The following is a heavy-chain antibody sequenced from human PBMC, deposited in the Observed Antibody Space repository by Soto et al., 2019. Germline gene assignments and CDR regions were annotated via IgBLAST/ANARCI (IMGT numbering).Heavy chain of an antibody. Sequence: GGSLRLSCAASGFTFSSYGMHWVRQAPGKGLEWVAVISYDGSNKYYADSVKGRFTISRDNSKNTLYLQMNSLRAEDTAVYYCAKDHGGGTMVRGVTFDYWGQGTLVTVSS. J-gene: IGHJ4*02. CDR1: GFTFSSYG. D-gene: IGHD3-10*01. CDR3: AKDHGGGTMVRGVTFDY. CDR2: ISYDGSNK. V-gene: IGHV3-30*18.